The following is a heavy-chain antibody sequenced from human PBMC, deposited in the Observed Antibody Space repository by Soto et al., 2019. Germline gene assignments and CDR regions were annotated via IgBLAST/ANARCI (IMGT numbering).Heavy chain of an antibody. CDR2: ISNSGST. V-gene: IGHV4-30-4*01. CDR3: ATESGSTYGYFDH. D-gene: IGHD5-18*01. Sequence: SETLSVTCTVSGGSVTSDEDYWTWIRQSPGKGLEWIGYISNSGSTGYNPSLKTRLSMSVDRSKNQFTLRLTSVTAADTAVYFCATESGSTYGYFDHWGQGTQVTGSS. CDR1: GGSVTSDEDY. J-gene: IGHJ4*02.